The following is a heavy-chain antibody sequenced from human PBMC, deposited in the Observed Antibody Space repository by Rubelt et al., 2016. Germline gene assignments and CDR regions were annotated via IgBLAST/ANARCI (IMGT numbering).Heavy chain of an antibody. J-gene: IGHJ4*02. Sequence: QLQLQESGPGLVKPSETLSLTCTVSGGSISSSSYYWGWIRQPPGKGLEWIGSIYYSGSTYYNPSLNSRATISVDTSKNPFSRKVSSGTAADTAVYYCARLSSGWYYFDYWGQGTLVTVSS. CDR1: GGSISSSSYY. D-gene: IGHD6-19*01. CDR2: IYYSGST. CDR3: ARLSSGWYYFDY. V-gene: IGHV4-39*01.